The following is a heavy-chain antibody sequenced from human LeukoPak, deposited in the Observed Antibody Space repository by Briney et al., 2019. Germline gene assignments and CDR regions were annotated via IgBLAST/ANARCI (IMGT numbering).Heavy chain of an antibody. V-gene: IGHV3-23*01. J-gene: IGHJ4*02. CDR3: PKAPRGFGELAFDY. CDR1: GFTFGSYA. D-gene: IGHD3-10*01. Sequence: GSLRLSCAASGFTFGSYAMNWVRQVPGKGLEWVSSISGSGGNTYYADSVKSRFTISRDNSKNTLYLQMNSLRAEDTAVYYCPKAPRGFGELAFDYWGQGTLVTVSS. CDR2: ISGSGGNT.